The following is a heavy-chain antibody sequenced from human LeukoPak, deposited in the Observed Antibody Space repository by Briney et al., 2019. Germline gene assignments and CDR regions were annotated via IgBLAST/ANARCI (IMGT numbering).Heavy chain of an antibody. CDR2: IIPIFGTA. Sequence: SVGVSCKASGGTFSSYAISWVRQAPGQGLEWMGGIIPIFGTANYAQKFQGRVTITADESTSTAYMELSSLRSEDTAVYYCARDASLYSNYGWFDPWGQGTLVTVSS. CDR3: ARDASLYSNYGWFDP. V-gene: IGHV1-69*13. J-gene: IGHJ5*02. CDR1: GGTFSSYA. D-gene: IGHD4-11*01.